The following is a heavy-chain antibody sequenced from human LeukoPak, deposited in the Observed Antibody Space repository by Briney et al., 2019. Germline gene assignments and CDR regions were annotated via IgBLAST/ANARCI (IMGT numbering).Heavy chain of an antibody. J-gene: IGHJ4*02. CDR3: AKGFSRNWYY. CDR1: GLTLSSDA. Sequence: PGGSPRLSCAASGLTLSSDAMSWVRQAPGKGLEWVSGISGSGGATYHADSVKGRFTISRDNSKNTLYLQMNSLRAEDTAVYYCAKGFSRNWYYWGQGTLVTVSS. V-gene: IGHV3-23*01. CDR2: ISGSGGAT. D-gene: IGHD1-1*01.